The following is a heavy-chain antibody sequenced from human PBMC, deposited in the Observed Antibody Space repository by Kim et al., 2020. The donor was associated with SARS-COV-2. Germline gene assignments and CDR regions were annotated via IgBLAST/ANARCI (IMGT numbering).Heavy chain of an antibody. J-gene: IGHJ6*02. D-gene: IGHD2-2*02. CDR3: ARDRAYQLLYDYYYYYGMDV. Sequence: GRLTISRDNSKKTLYLQMNSLRAEDTAVYYCARDRAYQLLYDYYYYYGMDVWGQGTTVTVSS. V-gene: IGHV3-30*01.